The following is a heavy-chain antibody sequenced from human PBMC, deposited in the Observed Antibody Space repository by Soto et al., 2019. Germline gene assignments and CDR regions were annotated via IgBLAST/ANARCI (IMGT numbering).Heavy chain of an antibody. CDR2: IYYSGST. J-gene: IGHJ5*02. CDR3: ARESSWFDP. V-gene: IGHV4-59*01. Sequence: SETLSLTCTVSGGSISSYYWSWIRQPPGKGLEWIGYIYYSGSTNYNPSLKSRVTISVDTSKNQFSLKLSSVTAADTAVYYCARESSWFDPWGQGTLVTVAS. CDR1: GGSISSYY.